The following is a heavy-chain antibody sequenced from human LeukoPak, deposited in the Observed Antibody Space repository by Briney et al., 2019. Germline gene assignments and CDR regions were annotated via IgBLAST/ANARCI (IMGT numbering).Heavy chain of an antibody. Sequence: SETLSLTCTVSGGSITTGDYYWSWIRQPPGKGLEWLGYIYYSGSTYYNPSLKSRVTISVDTSKNQFSLKLSSVTAADTAVYYCARKDGYYYVDAFDIWGQGTMVTVSS. V-gene: IGHV4-30-4*02. J-gene: IGHJ3*02. CDR2: IYYSGST. CDR1: GGSITTGDYY. CDR3: ARKDGYYYVDAFDI. D-gene: IGHD3-22*01.